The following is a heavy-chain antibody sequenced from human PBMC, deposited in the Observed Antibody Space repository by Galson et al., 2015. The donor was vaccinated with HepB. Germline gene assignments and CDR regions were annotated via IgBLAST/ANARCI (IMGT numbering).Heavy chain of an antibody. CDR1: GGSISSYY. V-gene: IGHV4-59*01. D-gene: IGHD5-12*01. Sequence: TLSLTCTVSGGSISSYYWSWIRQPPGKGLEWIGYIYYSGSTNYNPSLKSRVTISVDTSKNQFSLKLSSVTAADTAVYYCASVDIVATTLDYWGQGTLVTVSS. CDR3: ASVDIVATTLDY. J-gene: IGHJ4*02. CDR2: IYYSGST.